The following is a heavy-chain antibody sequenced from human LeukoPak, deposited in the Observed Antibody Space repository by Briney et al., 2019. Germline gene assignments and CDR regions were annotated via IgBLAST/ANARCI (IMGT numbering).Heavy chain of an antibody. CDR2: MNTDGTRI. CDR3: ASDFTGRDDY. J-gene: IGHJ4*02. CDR1: GFTFSRYW. V-gene: IGHV3-74*01. D-gene: IGHD2-8*02. Sequence: GGSLRLSCAASGFTFSRYWMHWVRRAPGKGLVWVSRMNTDGTRIDYADSVKGRLTISRDNAKDTLYLQMNSLGVEDTAVYFCASDFTGRDDYWGQGTLVSVSS.